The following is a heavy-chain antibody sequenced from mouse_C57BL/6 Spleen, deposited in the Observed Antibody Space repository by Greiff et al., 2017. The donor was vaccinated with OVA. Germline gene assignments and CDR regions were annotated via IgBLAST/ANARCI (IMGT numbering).Heavy chain of an antibody. CDR1: GYSITSGYY. V-gene: IGHV3-6*01. J-gene: IGHJ3*01. D-gene: IGHD2-4*01. CDR3: ARDSDYDWDWFAY. Sequence: VQLQQSGPGLVKPSQSLSLTCSVTGYSITSGYYWNWIRQFPGNKLEWMGYISYDGSNNYNPSLKNRISITRDTSKNQFFLKLNSVTTEDTATYYCARDSDYDWDWFAYWGQGTLVTVSA. CDR2: ISYDGSN.